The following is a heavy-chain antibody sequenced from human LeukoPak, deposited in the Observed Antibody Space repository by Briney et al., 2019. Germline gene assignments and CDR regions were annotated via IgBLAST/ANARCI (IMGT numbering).Heavy chain of an antibody. D-gene: IGHD3-9*01. CDR1: GFTFSTYA. Sequence: GGSLRLSCVASGFTFSTYAMNWVRQVPGKGLEWVSVITGGSGLIRYADSVKGRFTISRDNSKSTVYLQMNSLRAEDTAIYYCAKEQVPDGLYDIDYWGQGTLVTVSS. CDR2: ITGGSGLI. J-gene: IGHJ4*02. V-gene: IGHV3-23*01. CDR3: AKEQVPDGLYDIDY.